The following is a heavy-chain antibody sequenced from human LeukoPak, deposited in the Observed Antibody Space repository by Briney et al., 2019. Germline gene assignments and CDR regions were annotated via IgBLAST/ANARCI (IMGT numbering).Heavy chain of an antibody. CDR2: ISSSGSTI. Sequence: GGSLRLSCAASGFTFSDYYMSWIRQAPGKGLEWVSYISSSGSTIYYADSVKGRFTISRDNSKNTLYLQMNSLRAEDTAVYYCAKDHKWLRSGLNWGQGTLVTVSS. CDR3: AKDHKWLRSGLN. CDR1: GFTFSDYY. D-gene: IGHD5-12*01. V-gene: IGHV3-11*01. J-gene: IGHJ4*02.